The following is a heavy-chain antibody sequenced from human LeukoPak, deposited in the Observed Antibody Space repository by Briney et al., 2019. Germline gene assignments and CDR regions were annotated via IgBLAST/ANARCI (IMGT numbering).Heavy chain of an antibody. D-gene: IGHD6-19*01. CDR3: ARVTHPYSSGWVDY. Sequence: GGSLRLSCVASGFTFSDYFMSWIRQAPGKGLEWLSFISSAGNNIYYADSVKGRFTISRDNSKNTLYLQMNSLRAEDTAVYYCARVTHPYSSGWVDYWGQGTLVTVSS. J-gene: IGHJ4*02. CDR2: ISSAGNNI. V-gene: IGHV3-11*04. CDR1: GFTFSDYF.